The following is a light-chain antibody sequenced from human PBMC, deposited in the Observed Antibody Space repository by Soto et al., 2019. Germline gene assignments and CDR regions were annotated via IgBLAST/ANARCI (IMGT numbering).Light chain of an antibody. CDR3: QQYNNWPFS. Sequence: ILITQFPPTLSASPGGGATLSSSPAQDVTTNFAWYQAKRGQPPRLLICDISTRATGVPARFSGSGSGTEFTLTISGLQSEDFAFYFCQQYNNWPFSVGPGTRLEIK. J-gene: IGKJ5*01. CDR2: DIS. CDR1: QDVTTN. V-gene: IGKV3-15*01.